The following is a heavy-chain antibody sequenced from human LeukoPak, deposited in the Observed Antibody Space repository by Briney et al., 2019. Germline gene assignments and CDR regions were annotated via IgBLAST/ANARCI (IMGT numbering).Heavy chain of an antibody. V-gene: IGHV3-74*01. Sequence: GGSLRLSCAASGFTFSTYWMHWVRQAPGKGLVWVSRINSDGGSTTYADSVKGRFTISRDNAKNTLYLQMNSLTAEDTALYYCARSKYSASHVDYWGQGTLVTVSS. D-gene: IGHD1-26*01. CDR3: ARSKYSASHVDY. J-gene: IGHJ4*02. CDR2: INSDGGST. CDR1: GFTFSTYW.